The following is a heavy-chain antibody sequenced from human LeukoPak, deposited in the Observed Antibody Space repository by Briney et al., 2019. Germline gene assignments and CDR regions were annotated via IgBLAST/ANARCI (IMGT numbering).Heavy chain of an antibody. CDR3: ARGVVGATTPFDS. CDR2: INSGGSST. D-gene: IGHD1-26*01. J-gene: IGHJ4*02. CDR1: GFTFSSYW. V-gene: IGHV3-74*01. Sequence: GGSLRLSCAASGFTFSSYWMHWVRQVPGKGLVWVARINSGGSSTSYADSVKGRFTISRDNAKNTLYLQMNSLRAEDTAVYSCARGVVGATTPFDSWGQGTLVTVSS.